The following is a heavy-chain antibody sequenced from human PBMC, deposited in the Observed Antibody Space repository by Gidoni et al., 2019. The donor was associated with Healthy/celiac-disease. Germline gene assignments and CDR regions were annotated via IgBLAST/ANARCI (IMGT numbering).Heavy chain of an antibody. CDR2: INAGNGNT. J-gene: IGHJ6*02. CDR1: GYTFTSYA. Sequence: QVQLVQSGAEVKKPGASVKVSCKASGYTFTSYAMHWVRQAPGQRLEWMGWINAGNGNTKYSQKFQGRVTITRDTSASTAYMELSSLRSEDTAVYYCARDRRFYTTVTVAYYYYGMDVWGQGTTVTVSS. V-gene: IGHV1-3*01. D-gene: IGHD4-17*01. CDR3: ARDRRFYTTVTVAYYYYGMDV.